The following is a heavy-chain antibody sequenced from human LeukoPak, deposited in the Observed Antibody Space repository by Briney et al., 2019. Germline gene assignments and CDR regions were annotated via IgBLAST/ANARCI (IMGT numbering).Heavy chain of an antibody. J-gene: IGHJ4*02. D-gene: IGHD3-10*01. V-gene: IGHV1-69*05. CDR2: IVTISGTA. CDR3: ARGLVVRGVTYYFDY. Sequence: ASVKVSCKASGGTFSSYGINWVRQAPGQGLEWMGGIVTISGTANNAQKFQGRVTITTDESTTTAYMDMSSLRSEDTAVYYCARGLVVRGVTYYFDYWGQGTLVTVSS. CDR1: GGTFSSYG.